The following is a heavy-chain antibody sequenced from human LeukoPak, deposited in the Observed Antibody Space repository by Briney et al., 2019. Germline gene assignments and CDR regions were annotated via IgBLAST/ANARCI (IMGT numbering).Heavy chain of an antibody. Sequence: SETLSLTCTVSGYSISSGYYWGWIRQPPGKGLEWIGSIYHSGSTYYNPLLKSRVTISVDTPKTPFSMKLSSVTAADTAVYYCARDPYTATDAFDIWGQGTMVTVSS. V-gene: IGHV4-38-2*02. J-gene: IGHJ3*02. CDR2: IYHSGST. CDR3: ARDPYTATDAFDI. D-gene: IGHD4-17*01. CDR1: GYSISSGYY.